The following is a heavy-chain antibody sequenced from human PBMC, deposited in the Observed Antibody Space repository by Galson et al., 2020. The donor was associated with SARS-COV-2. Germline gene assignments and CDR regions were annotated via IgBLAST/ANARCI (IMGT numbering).Heavy chain of an antibody. D-gene: IGHD3-3*02. V-gene: IGHV3-23*01. CDR2: ISGSGKST. J-gene: IGHJ4*02. CDR3: AKGIEIWSPFYFDY. Sequence: GGSLRLSCAASAFTFSSHGMGWVRQAPGKGLEWISAISGSGKSTYYADSVKGRFTISRDNSKNTLYLQMNSLRVEDTAVYYCAKGIEIWSPFYFDYWGQGTLVTVSS. CDR1: AFTFSSHG.